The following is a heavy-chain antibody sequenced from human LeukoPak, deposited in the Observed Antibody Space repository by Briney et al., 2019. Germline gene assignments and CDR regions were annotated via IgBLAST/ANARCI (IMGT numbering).Heavy chain of an antibody. CDR3: AKEGDTYYDILTGQYYFDY. J-gene: IGHJ4*02. V-gene: IGHV3-7*01. Sequence: GGSLRLSCAASGFTFSTYWMTWVRQAPGKGLEWVANIKQDGSEKYFMDSVKGRFTISRDNSKNTLYLQMNSLRAEDTAVYYCAKEGDTYYDILTGQYYFDYWGQGTLVTVSS. CDR2: IKQDGSEK. D-gene: IGHD3-9*01. CDR1: GFTFSTYW.